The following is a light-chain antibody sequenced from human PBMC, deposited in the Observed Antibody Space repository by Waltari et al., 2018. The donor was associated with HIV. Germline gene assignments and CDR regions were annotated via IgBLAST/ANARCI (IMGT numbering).Light chain of an antibody. CDR2: TAS. Sequence: DIQMTQSPSTLSASLVDRVTITCRASQNIDNWLAWYQQKPGKAPKLLIYTASSLEKEVPSRFSGSGSGTEFTLTISSLQPDDFATYYCQHYNSYSWTFGQGTKVEIK. CDR1: QNIDNW. J-gene: IGKJ1*01. V-gene: IGKV1-5*03. CDR3: QHYNSYSWT.